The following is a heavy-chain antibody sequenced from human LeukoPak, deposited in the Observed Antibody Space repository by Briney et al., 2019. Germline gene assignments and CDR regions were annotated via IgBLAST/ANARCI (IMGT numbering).Heavy chain of an antibody. CDR3: ASFYCSGGSCYQYFSYYYMDV. CDR2: IYYSGST. Sequence: SETLSLTCTVSGGSISSSSYYWGWIRQPPGKGLEWLGIIYYSGSTYYNPSLRGRVTISVDTSKNQFSLKLSSVTAADTAVYYCASFYCSGGSCYQYFSYYYMDVWGKGTTVTISS. V-gene: IGHV4-39*01. D-gene: IGHD2-15*01. J-gene: IGHJ6*03. CDR1: GGSISSSSYY.